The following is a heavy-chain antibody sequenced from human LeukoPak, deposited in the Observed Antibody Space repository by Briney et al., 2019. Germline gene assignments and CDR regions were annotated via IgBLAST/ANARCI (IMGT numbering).Heavy chain of an antibody. J-gene: IGHJ4*02. D-gene: IGHD3-3*01. CDR3: QSRFLEWLLDY. CDR1: GGSISSGDYY. V-gene: IGHV4-30-4*01. Sequence: PSQTLSLTCTVSGGSISSGDYYWSWIRQSPGKGLEWIGYIHYRGSTYYNPSLQSRVTISVDTAKNQFSLKLSSVTVADTAVYYCQSRFLEWLLDYWGQGTLVTVSS. CDR2: IHYRGST.